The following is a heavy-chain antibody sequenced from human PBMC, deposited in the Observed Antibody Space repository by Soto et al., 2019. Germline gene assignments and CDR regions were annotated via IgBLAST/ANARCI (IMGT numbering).Heavy chain of an antibody. Sequence: QITLNKSGPTVVRPTETLTLTCRFSGFSLTTSGVGVGWIRQSPGKAPEWLALIYWDDDKRYSASLKSRLTITKDTSKNQVVLTVSDLDPTDTATYYCAHRVLRTVFGLVTTTAIYFDFWGQGTPVAVS. J-gene: IGHJ4*02. CDR1: GFSLTTSGVG. V-gene: IGHV2-5*02. CDR3: AHRVLRTVFGLVTTTAIYFDF. CDR2: IYWDDDK. D-gene: IGHD3-3*01.